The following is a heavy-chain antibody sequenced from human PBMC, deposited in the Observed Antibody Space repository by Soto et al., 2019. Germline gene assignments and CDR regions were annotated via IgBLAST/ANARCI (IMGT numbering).Heavy chain of an antibody. Sequence: QVQLQESGPGLVKTSETLSLTCTVSGGSISSYYWSWIRQPPGKGLEWIGYIYYSGSTNYNPSLKSRVTISVDTSKNQFSLKLSSVTAADTAVYYCARDGYDSSGYYYYFGYWGQGTLVTVSS. CDR1: GGSISSYY. CDR3: ARDGYDSSGYYYYFGY. J-gene: IGHJ4*02. D-gene: IGHD3-22*01. CDR2: IYYSGST. V-gene: IGHV4-59*01.